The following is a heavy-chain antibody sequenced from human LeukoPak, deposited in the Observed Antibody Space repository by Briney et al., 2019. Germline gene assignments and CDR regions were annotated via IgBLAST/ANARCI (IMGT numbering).Heavy chain of an antibody. D-gene: IGHD3-10*01. CDR1: GYSFSSYG. J-gene: IGHJ4*02. Sequence: ASVKVSCKASGYSFSSYGISWVRQAPGQGLEWMGWSSAYNGNTYYAQKLQGRVTMTTETSTTTAYMELRSLRSDDAAVYYCARIGWSSEPYHPSLPFDYWGQGTLVTVSS. CDR2: SSAYNGNT. CDR3: ARIGWSSEPYHPSLPFDY. V-gene: IGHV1-18*01.